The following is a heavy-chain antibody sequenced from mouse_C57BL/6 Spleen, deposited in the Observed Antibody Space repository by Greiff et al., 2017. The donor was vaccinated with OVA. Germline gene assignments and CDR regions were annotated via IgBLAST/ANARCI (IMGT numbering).Heavy chain of an antibody. CDR2: INYDGSST. Sequence: EVKLVESEGGLVQPGSSMKLSCTASGFTFSDYYMAWVRQVPEKGLEWVANINYDGSSTYYLDSLKSRFIISRDNAKNILYLQMSSLKSEDTATYYCARVDYDYDGAMDDWGQGTSVTVSS. V-gene: IGHV5-16*01. D-gene: IGHD2-4*01. CDR3: ARVDYDYDGAMDD. CDR1: GFTFSDYY. J-gene: IGHJ4*01.